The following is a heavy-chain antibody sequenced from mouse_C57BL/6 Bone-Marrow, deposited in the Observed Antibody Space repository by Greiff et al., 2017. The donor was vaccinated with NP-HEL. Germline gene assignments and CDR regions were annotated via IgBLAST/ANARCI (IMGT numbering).Heavy chain of an antibody. CDR3: ASSITTVDD. D-gene: IGHD1-2*01. Sequence: QVQLQQSGTELVKPGASVKLSCKASGYTFTSYWMHWVKQRPGQGLEWIGNINPSNGGATYNEKFKSKATLTVDNSSSTAYMQLSSVTSEDAAVYYCASSITTVDDWGKGTTRTVSA. V-gene: IGHV1-53*01. CDR1: GYTFTSYW. CDR2: INPSNGGA. J-gene: IGHJ2*01.